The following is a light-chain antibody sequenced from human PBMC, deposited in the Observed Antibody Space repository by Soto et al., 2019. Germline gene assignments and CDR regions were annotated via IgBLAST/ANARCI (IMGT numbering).Light chain of an antibody. CDR2: RAT. CDR3: QQYDNYSRT. V-gene: IGKV1-5*03. CDR1: HSISNW. J-gene: IGKJ1*01. Sequence: DIQMTQSPSTLSASVGDRVTITCRASHSISNWLAWYQQKPGKAPKLLIYRATNLEGGVPSRFSGSGSGTEFTITISSLQTDDFATYYCQQYDNYSRTFGQGTKVDI.